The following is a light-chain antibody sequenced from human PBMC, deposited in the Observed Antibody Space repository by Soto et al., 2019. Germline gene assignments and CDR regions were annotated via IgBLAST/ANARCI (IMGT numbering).Light chain of an antibody. V-gene: IGKV3-15*01. CDR3: QQYDKWPPT. CDR2: GAS. Sequence: EIVMPQSPATLSVSPGERATLSCGASQVVRDYLAWYQQKPGQAPRLLIHGASTRAPGIPARFSGGGSGTDFTLTISSLQSEDFAVDYCQQYDKWPPTFGQGTKVDI. CDR1: QVVRDY. J-gene: IGKJ1*01.